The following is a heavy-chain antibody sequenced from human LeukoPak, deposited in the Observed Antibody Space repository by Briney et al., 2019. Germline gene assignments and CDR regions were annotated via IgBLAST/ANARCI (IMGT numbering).Heavy chain of an antibody. Sequence: KASETLSLTCAVYGGSFSGYYWSWIRQPPGKGLEWIGEINHSGSTNYNPSLKSRVTISVDTSKNQFSLKLSSVTAADTAVYYCARFAEEMATTRGPFDYWGQGTLVTVSS. CDR1: GGSFSGYY. CDR2: INHSGST. D-gene: IGHD5-24*01. CDR3: ARFAEEMATTRGPFDY. J-gene: IGHJ4*02. V-gene: IGHV4-34*01.